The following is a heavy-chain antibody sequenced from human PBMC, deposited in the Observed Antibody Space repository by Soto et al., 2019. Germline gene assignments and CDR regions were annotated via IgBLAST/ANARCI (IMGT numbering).Heavy chain of an antibody. J-gene: IGHJ6*02. CDR3: AGGRIVVVGSRAYYGMDV. CDR1: GGSISSYY. CDR2: IYYSGST. Sequence: PSETLSLTCTVSGGSISSYYWSWIRQPPGKGLEWIGYIYYSGSTNYNPSLKSRVTITADESTNTAYMELSSLRPEDTAVYYCAGGRIVVVGSRAYYGMDVWGQGTTVTVSS. D-gene: IGHD3-22*01. V-gene: IGHV4-59*01.